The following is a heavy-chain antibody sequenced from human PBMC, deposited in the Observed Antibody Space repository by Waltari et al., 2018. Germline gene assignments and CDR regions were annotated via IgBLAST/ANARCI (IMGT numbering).Heavy chain of an antibody. CDR2: INHSGST. J-gene: IGHJ6*03. Sequence: QVQLQQWGAGLLKPSETLSLTCAVYGGSFSGYYWSWIRQPPGKGLEWIGEINHSGSTNDNPSRKSRVTISVDTSKNQFSLKLSSVTAADTAVYYCARARSIEQQKTYYYYYMDVWGKGTTVTISS. V-gene: IGHV4-34*01. CDR1: GGSFSGYY. CDR3: ARARSIEQQKTYYYYYMDV. D-gene: IGHD6-13*01.